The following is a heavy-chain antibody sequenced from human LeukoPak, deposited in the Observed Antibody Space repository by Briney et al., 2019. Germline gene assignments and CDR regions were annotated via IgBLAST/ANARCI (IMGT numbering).Heavy chain of an antibody. D-gene: IGHD3-22*01. V-gene: IGHV4-59*08. CDR3: ARTLPYYYDSSGYYYGSAFDI. J-gene: IGHJ3*02. CDR1: GGSISSYY. Sequence: PSETLSLTCTVSGGSISSYYWSWIRQPSGKGLEWIGYIYYSGSTNYNPSLKSRVTISVDTSKNQFSLKLSSVTAADTAVYYCARTLPYYYDSSGYYYGSAFDIWGQGTMVTVSS. CDR2: IYYSGST.